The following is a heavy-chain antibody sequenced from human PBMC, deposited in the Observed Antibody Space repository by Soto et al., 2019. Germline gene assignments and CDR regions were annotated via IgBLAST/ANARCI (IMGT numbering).Heavy chain of an antibody. J-gene: IGHJ4*02. D-gene: IGHD5-18*01. CDR1: GFTFSSFA. CDR3: AGPGYSSQDY. CDR2: ISGSGDGT. V-gene: IGHV3-23*01. Sequence: GGSLRLSCAASGFTFSSFALSWVRQAPGKGLEWVSAISGSGDGTDYADSVKGRFTISRDDSKNTLYLQMNSLRAEDTAVYYCAGPGYSSQDYWGQGALVTVSS.